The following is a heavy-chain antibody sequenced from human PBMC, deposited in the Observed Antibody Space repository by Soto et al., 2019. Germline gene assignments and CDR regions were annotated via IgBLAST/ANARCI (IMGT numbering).Heavy chain of an antibody. CDR1: GVSINSGDYY. CDR3: AKVRGHAFDI. CDR2: IFYSGTT. Sequence: QVQLQQSGPGLVKPSQTLSLNCSVSGVSINSGDYYWSWIRQHAGQGLEWIGYIFYSGTTFYNPSLKSRVTISIDASKNQVSLETSSVTAADTAVYYCAKVRGHAFDIRGQGSMVTVSS. V-gene: IGHV4-31*03. D-gene: IGHD3-10*01. J-gene: IGHJ3*02.